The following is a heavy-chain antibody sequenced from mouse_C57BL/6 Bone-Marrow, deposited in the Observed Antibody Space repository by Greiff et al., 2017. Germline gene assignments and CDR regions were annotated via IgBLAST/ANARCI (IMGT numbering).Heavy chain of an antibody. CDR2: INPNYGTT. CDR3: AREGVVATDY. D-gene: IGHD1-1*01. V-gene: IGHV1-39*01. CDR1: GYSFTDYN. Sequence: VQLQQSGPELVKPGASVKISCKASGYSFTDYNMNWVKQSNGKSLEWIGVINPNYGTTRSNQKFKGKATLTLDQSSSTAYLQLNSLTSEGAAVDYGAREGVVATDYWGQGTTLTVSS. J-gene: IGHJ2*01.